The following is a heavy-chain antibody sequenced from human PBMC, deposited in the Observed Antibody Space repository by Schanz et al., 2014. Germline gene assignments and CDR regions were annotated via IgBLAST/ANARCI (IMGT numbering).Heavy chain of an antibody. D-gene: IGHD6-19*01. V-gene: IGHV3-66*01. Sequence: EVPVLESGEGLVEAGGSLRLSCAVSGFTVSANYMIWVRQPPGKGLEWVSLIDYAGSTNYADSVKGRMTVSRDTSKNALFLQMNNLRAEDTAVYYCASPPISVAGRLADYWGQGILVAVSS. J-gene: IGHJ4*02. CDR3: ASPPISVAGRLADY. CDR1: GFTVSANY. CDR2: IDYAGST.